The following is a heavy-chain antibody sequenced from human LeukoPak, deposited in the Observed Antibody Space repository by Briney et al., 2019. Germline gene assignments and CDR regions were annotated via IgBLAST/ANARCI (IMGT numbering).Heavy chain of an antibody. Sequence: PGRSLRLSCAASGFTFSSYAMHWVRQAPGKGLEWVAVISYDGSNKYYADSVKGRFTISRDNSKNTLYLQMNSLRAEDTAVYYCARDNREQQLVPPTFDYWGQETLVTVSS. D-gene: IGHD6-13*01. CDR1: GFTFSSYA. CDR2: ISYDGSNK. CDR3: ARDNREQQLVPPTFDY. J-gene: IGHJ4*02. V-gene: IGHV3-30-3*01.